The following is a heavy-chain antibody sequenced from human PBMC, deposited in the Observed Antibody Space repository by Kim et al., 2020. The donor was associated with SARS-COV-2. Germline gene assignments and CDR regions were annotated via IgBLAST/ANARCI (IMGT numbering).Heavy chain of an antibody. Sequence: GGSLRLSCAASGFTFSSYAMSWVRQAPGKGLEWVSAISGSGGSTYYADSVKGRFTISRDNSKNTLYLQMNSLRAEDTAVYYCAKGWNDLYYYYGMDVWGQGTTVTVSS. V-gene: IGHV3-23*01. D-gene: IGHD1-1*01. CDR2: ISGSGGST. J-gene: IGHJ6*02. CDR3: AKGWNDLYYYYGMDV. CDR1: GFTFSSYA.